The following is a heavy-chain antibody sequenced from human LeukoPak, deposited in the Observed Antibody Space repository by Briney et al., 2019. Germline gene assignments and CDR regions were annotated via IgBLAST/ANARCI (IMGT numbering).Heavy chain of an antibody. Sequence: PSETLSLTCAVSGGSISSSSYYWGWIRQPPGKRLEWIGSIYYSGSTYYNPSLKSRVTISVDTSKNQFSLKLSPVTAADTAVYYCARGKAGPSFDYWGQGTLVTVSS. CDR3: ARGKAGPSFDY. V-gene: IGHV4-39*07. CDR1: GGSISSSSYY. J-gene: IGHJ4*02. D-gene: IGHD6-19*01. CDR2: IYYSGST.